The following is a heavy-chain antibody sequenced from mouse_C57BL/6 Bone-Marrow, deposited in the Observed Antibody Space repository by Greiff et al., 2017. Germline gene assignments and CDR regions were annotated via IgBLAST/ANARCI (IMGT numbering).Heavy chain of an antibody. CDR2: IRSKSNNYAT. V-gene: IGHV10-1*01. CDR1: GFSFNTYA. Sequence: EVKLVESGGGLVQPKGSLKISCAASGFSFNTYAMNWVRQAPGKGLEWVARIRSKSNNYATYYADSVKDRFTISRDDSESMLYLQMHNLKTEDTAMYYCVAFYWYFDVWGTGTTVTVSS. CDR3: VAFYWYFDV. J-gene: IGHJ1*03.